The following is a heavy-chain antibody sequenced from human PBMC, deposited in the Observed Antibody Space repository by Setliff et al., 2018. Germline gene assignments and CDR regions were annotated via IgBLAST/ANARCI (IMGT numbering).Heavy chain of an antibody. CDR2: ISASGRTT. D-gene: IGHD6-19*01. Sequence: QPGGSLRLSCAASRFTFSNYAMSWVRQAPGKGLEWVSAISASGRTTYSADSVKGRFTISRGNSKNTLSLQMNSLRAEDTAVYYCARGDSSGWYVYWGQGTLVTVSS. CDR1: RFTFSNYA. J-gene: IGHJ4*02. CDR3: ARGDSSGWYVY. V-gene: IGHV3-23*01.